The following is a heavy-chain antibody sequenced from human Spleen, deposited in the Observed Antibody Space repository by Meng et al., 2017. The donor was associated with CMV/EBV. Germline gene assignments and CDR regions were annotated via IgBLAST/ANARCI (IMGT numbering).Heavy chain of an antibody. J-gene: IGHJ5*02. CDR1: GGSISSSNW. V-gene: IGHV4-4*02. D-gene: IGHD2-2*01. Sequence: SETLSLTCAVSGGSISSSNWWSWVRQPPGKGLEWIGEIYHSGSTNYNPSLKSRVTISVDKSKNQFSLKLSSVTAADTAVYYCARGRYCSSTSCYYRWFDPWGQGTLVTVSS. CDR2: IYHSGST. CDR3: ARGRYCSSTSCYYRWFDP.